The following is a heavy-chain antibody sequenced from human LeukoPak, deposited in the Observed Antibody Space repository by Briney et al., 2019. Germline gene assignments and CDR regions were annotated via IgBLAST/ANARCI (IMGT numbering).Heavy chain of an antibody. V-gene: IGHV3-30*02. CDR3: VKGVGGAASYYYLDV. CDR2: IRNDGSGQ. J-gene: IGHJ6*03. D-gene: IGHD3-16*01. Sequence: GGSLRLSCAASGFTFSDYYMSWIRQAPGKGLEWVAFIRNDGSGQYYPDSVRGRFTISRDNSKNALYLQMNSLRPEETAVYYCVKGVGGAASYYYLDVWGKGTSVTVSS. CDR1: GFTFSDYY.